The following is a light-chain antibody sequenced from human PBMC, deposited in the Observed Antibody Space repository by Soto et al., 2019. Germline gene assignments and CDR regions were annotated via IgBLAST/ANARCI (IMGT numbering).Light chain of an antibody. CDR2: DAS. Sequence: DIQMTQSPSSLSASVGDRVTITYQASQDISNYLNWYQQKPGKAPKLLIYDASNLETGVPSRFSGSGSGTDFTFTISSLQPDDIATYYCQQYDNLPTFGGGTKVEIK. V-gene: IGKV1-33*01. CDR3: QQYDNLPT. CDR1: QDISNY. J-gene: IGKJ4*01.